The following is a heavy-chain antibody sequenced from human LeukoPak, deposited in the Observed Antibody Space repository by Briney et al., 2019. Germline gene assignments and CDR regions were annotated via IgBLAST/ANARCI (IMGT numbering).Heavy chain of an antibody. D-gene: IGHD1-7*01. CDR3: ARGWKYSWSYFDY. Sequence: GASVTVSCTASGYTFTIDCISWVRQAPGQGQEWMGWISVYNGKTNYAQNLHGRVTMTTDTSPTTAYMELRSLRSDDTAVYYCARGWKYSWSYFDYWGQGALVTVSS. CDR1: GYTFTIDC. V-gene: IGHV1-18*01. J-gene: IGHJ4*02. CDR2: ISVYNGKT.